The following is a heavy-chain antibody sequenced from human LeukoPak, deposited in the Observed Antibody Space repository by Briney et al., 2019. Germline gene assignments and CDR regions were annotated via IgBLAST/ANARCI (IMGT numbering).Heavy chain of an antibody. CDR1: GFTFSSYS. Sequence: GGPLRLSCAASGFTFSSYSMSWVRQAPGKGLEWVSSISSSSYIYYADSVKGRFTISRDNAKNSLYLQMNSLRAEDTAVYYCARDLVGYNSDYWGQGTLVTVSS. V-gene: IGHV3-21*01. CDR2: ISSSSYI. CDR3: ARDLVGYNSDY. J-gene: IGHJ4*02. D-gene: IGHD5-24*01.